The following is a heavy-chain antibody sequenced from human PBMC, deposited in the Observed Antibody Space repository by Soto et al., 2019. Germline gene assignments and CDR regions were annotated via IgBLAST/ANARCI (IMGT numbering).Heavy chain of an antibody. J-gene: IGHJ4*03. CDR1: GFLFRSYA. CDR2: VSGNGRTT. Sequence: GVSLRLSCAGSGFLFRSYAVSWVRQAPGKGLEWVSAVSGNGRTTYYADSAKGRFSISRDNSKNTVYLLMNSLRAEDTAVYYCAKEGDYDDFWRGYGLASCGQGTQVTLAS. V-gene: IGHV3-23*01. CDR3: AKEGDYDDFWRGYGLAS. D-gene: IGHD3-3*01.